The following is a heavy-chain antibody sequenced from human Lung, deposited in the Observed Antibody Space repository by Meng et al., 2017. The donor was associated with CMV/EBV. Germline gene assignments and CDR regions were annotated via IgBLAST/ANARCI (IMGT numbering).Heavy chain of an antibody. V-gene: IGHV1-69*05. CDR3: ASCPSSSSSNYYYYYGREV. J-gene: IGHJ6*01. Sequence: SVXVSXXASGGTFSSYAISWVRQAPGQGLEWMGGIITIFCTSNYAQKFQGRVTITTDESTSTAYMELSSLRSEDTDVYYCASCPSSSSSNYYYYYGREVWGQGNXVNGYS. CDR2: IITIFCTS. D-gene: IGHD6-13*01. CDR1: GGTFSSYA.